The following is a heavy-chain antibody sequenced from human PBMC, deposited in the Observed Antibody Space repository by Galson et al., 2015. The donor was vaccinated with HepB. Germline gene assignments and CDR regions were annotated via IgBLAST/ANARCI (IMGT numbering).Heavy chain of an antibody. CDR3: ARCSGSGSYSHYSYYAMDV. Sequence: SVKVSCKASGGTFSSYGLSWVRQAPGQGLEWMGGIIPMSGTPNSAQNFQGRVTITADESTSTAYMELSSLRSEDTAVYYCARCSGSGSYSHYSYYAMDVWGQGTTVTVSS. V-gene: IGHV1-69*13. J-gene: IGHJ6*02. CDR2: IIPMSGTP. CDR1: GGTFSSYG. D-gene: IGHD3-10*01.